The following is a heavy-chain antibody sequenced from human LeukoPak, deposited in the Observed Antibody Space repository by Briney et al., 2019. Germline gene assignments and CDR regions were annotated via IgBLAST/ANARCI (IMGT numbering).Heavy chain of an antibody. CDR1: GGTFSSYA. Sequence: ASVKVSCKASGGTFSSYAISWVRQAPGQGLEWLGWINTGNGDTRYSQTFQGRVTITRDTSASTAYMELSSLRPEDTAVYYCARDRGSGSLHYWGQETLVTVSS. V-gene: IGHV1-3*04. J-gene: IGHJ4*02. CDR2: INTGNGDT. CDR3: ARDRGSGSLHY. D-gene: IGHD1-26*01.